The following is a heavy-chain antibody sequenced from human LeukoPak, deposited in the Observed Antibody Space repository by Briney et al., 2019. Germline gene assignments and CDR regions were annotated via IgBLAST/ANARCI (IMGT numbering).Heavy chain of an antibody. D-gene: IGHD6-13*01. J-gene: IGHJ3*02. Sequence: SETLSLTCTVSGGSISSYYWSWIRQPAGKGLEWIGRIYTSGSTNYNPSLKSRVTMSVDTSKNQFSLKLSSVTAADTAVYYCARVGYSSSWYRGGARDAFDIWGQGTMVTVSS. CDR1: GGSISSYY. CDR2: IYTSGST. CDR3: ARVGYSSSWYRGGARDAFDI. V-gene: IGHV4-4*07.